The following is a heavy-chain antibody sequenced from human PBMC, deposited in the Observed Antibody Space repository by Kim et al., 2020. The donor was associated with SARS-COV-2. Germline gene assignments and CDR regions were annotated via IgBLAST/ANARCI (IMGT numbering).Heavy chain of an antibody. CDR2: IYPGDSDT. V-gene: IGHV5-51*01. CDR1: GYSFTSYW. CDR3: ARGSAELWFGLLFARWFDP. Sequence: GESLKISCKGSGYSFTSYWIGWVRQMPVKGLEWMGIIYPGDSDTRYSPSFQGQVTISADKSISTAYLQWSSLKASVTAIYYCARGSAELWFGLLFARWFDPGGQGPRVPVSS. D-gene: IGHD3-10*01. J-gene: IGHJ5*02.